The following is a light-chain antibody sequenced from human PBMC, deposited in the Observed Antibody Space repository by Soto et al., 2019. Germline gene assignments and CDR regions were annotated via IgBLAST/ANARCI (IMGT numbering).Light chain of an antibody. J-gene: IGLJ7*01. V-gene: IGLV7-43*01. CDR1: TGAVTSGNY. CDR3: LLFYGGAHAV. CDR2: NTG. Sequence: QTVVTQEPSLTVSPGGTVTLTCASGTGAVTSGNYPSWLQQKPGQPPRSLIYNTGDKQSWTPARFSGSLLGGKAALTLSGVLPEDEADYYCLLFYGGAHAVFGGGTQLTVL.